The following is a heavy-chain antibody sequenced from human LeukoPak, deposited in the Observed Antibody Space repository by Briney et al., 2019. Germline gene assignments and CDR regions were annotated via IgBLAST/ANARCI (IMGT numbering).Heavy chain of an antibody. CDR1: GFTVSSNY. V-gene: IGHV3-11*04. Sequence: PGGSLRLSCAASGFTVSSNYMSWLRQAPGKGLEWVSHISSSGSIIYYVDSVKGRFTISRDNAKNSLYLQMNSLRDDDTAVYYCARVKDAFDIWGQGTMVTVSS. CDR2: ISSSGSII. J-gene: IGHJ3*02. CDR3: ARVKDAFDI.